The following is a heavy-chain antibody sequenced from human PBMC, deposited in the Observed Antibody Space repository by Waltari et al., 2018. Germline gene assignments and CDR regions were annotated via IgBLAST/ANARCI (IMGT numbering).Heavy chain of an antibody. J-gene: IGHJ4*02. CDR2: INPNSGGT. D-gene: IGHD6-19*01. V-gene: IGHV1-2*06. CDR1: GYTFTGYS. CDR3: ARDQSSGPPDY. Sequence: QVQLVQSGAEVKKPGASMKVSCQASGYTFTGYSMPWGRQAPGQGLEWMGRINPNSGGTNDAQKFQGRVTMTRDTSISTAYMELSRLRSDDTAVYYCARDQSSGPPDYWGQGTLVTVSS.